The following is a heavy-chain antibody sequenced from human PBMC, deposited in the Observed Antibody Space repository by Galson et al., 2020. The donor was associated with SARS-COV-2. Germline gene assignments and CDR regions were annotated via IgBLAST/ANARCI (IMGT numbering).Heavy chain of an antibody. CDR2: IYYSGST. D-gene: IGHD4-17*01. V-gene: IGHV4-39*07. J-gene: IGHJ4*02. CDR3: ARRTTVVTHWDYFDY. Sequence: SETLSLTCTVSGGSISSSSYYWGWIRQPPGKGLEWIGSIYYSGSTYYNPSLKSRVTISVDTSKNQFSLKLSSVTAADTAVYYCARRTTVVTHWDYFDYWGQGTLVTVSS. CDR1: GGSISSSSYY.